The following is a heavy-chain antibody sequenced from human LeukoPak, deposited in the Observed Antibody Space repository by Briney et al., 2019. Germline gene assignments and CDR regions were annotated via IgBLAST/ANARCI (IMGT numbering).Heavy chain of an antibody. V-gene: IGHV1-69*01. J-gene: IGHJ5*02. Sequence: GSSVKVSCKASGGTFSSYAISWVRQAPGPGLEWMGGIIPIFGTANYAQKFQGRVTITADESTSTAYMELSSLRSEDTAVYYCARESLVVPAALYNWFDPWGQGTLVTVSS. CDR1: GGTFSSYA. CDR2: IIPIFGTA. CDR3: ARESLVVPAALYNWFDP. D-gene: IGHD2-2*01.